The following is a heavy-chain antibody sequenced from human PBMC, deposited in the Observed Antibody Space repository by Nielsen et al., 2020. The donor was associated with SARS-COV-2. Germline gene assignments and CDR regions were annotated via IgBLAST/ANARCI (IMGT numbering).Heavy chain of an antibody. J-gene: IGHJ4*02. Sequence: ASVKVSCKASGYTFTSYGISWVRQAPGQGLEWMGWISAYNGNTNYAQKLQGRVTMTTDTSTSTAYMELRSLRAEDTAVYYCAREGHSQSVIVINSYVDYWGQGTLVTVSS. CDR3: AREGHSQSVIVINSYVDY. CDR2: ISAYNGNT. V-gene: IGHV1-18*01. D-gene: IGHD3-10*01. CDR1: GYTFTSYG.